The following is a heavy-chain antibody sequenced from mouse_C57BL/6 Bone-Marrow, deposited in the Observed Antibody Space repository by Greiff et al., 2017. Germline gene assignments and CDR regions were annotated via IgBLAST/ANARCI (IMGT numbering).Heavy chain of an antibody. CDR3: RYYDCAFAY. D-gene: IGHD2-4*01. V-gene: IGHV1-50*01. CDR2: IDPSDSYT. Sequence: QVQLQQPGAELVKPGASVKLSCKASGYTFTSYWMQWVKQRPGQGLERIGEIDPSDSYTNYNQKFKGRGTLTVDTSSSKAYMQLSSLTSEASAVYYCRYYDCAFAYWGQGTLVTVSA. J-gene: IGHJ3*01. CDR1: GYTFTSYW.